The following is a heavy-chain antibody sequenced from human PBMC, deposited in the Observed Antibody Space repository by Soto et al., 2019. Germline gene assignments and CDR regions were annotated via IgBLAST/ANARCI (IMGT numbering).Heavy chain of an antibody. D-gene: IGHD6-6*01. CDR2: IYWDDDK. J-gene: IGHJ4*02. V-gene: IGHV2-5*02. CDR3: AHSKYSRSSFDY. CDR1: GFSLSTSDVG. Sequence: SGPTLVNPTQTLTLTCTFSGFSLSTSDVGVGWIRQPPGRALEWLAIIYWDDDKRYSPSLKSRLTITKGTSKNQVVLTVTNMDPVDTATYYCAHSKYSRSSFDYWGQGTLVTVSS.